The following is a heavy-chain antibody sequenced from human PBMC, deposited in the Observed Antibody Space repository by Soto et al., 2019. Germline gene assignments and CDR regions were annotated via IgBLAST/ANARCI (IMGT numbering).Heavy chain of an antibody. D-gene: IGHD3-10*01. Sequence: QVQLVESGGGVVQPGRSLRLSCAASGFTFSSHSIQWVRQAPGKGLEWVAVISYDGSIKYYADSVKGRFTISRDNSKNTEYLQMNSLRAEDTAVFYWSREWSTSGDLDYWGQGTLVSVSS. J-gene: IGHJ4*02. CDR2: ISYDGSIK. CDR1: GFTFSSHS. CDR3: SREWSTSGDLDY. V-gene: IGHV3-30-3*01.